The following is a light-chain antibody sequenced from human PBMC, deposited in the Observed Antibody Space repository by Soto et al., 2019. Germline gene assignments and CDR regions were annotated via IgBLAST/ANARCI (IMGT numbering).Light chain of an antibody. CDR3: QQSYGPPFT. CDR1: QSIRGF. J-gene: IGKJ4*01. V-gene: IGKV1-39*01. CDR2: ATS. Sequence: DIQMTQSPSSLSASVGDRVSITCRASQSIRGFLNWYQQKPGKAPELLIYATSILNSGVPSRFSGSASGTEFTLTISSLQPEDFATYYCQQSYGPPFTFGGGTKVDIK.